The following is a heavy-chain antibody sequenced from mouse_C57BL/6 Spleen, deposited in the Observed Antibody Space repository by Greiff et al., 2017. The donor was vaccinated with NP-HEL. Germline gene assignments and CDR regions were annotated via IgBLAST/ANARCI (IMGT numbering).Heavy chain of an antibody. D-gene: IGHD2-5*01. J-gene: IGHJ4*01. CDR2: LDPSDSYT. CDR3: ARGGVDSNYVSYAMDY. V-gene: IGHV1-69*01. Sequence: QVQLQQPGAELVMPGASVKLSCKASGYTFTSYWMHWVKQRPGQGLEWIGELDPSDSYTHYNQKFTGKSTLTVDKSSSTAYMQLSRLTSEDSAVYYCARGGVDSNYVSYAMDYWGQGTSVTVSS. CDR1: GYTFTSYW.